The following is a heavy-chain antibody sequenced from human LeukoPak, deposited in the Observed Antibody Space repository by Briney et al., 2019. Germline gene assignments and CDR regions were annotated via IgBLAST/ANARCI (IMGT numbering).Heavy chain of an antibody. CDR3: AKLFVVVPAAPVPYFDY. CDR2: ISGSGGST. Sequence: PGGSLRLSXAASGFTFSSYAMSWVRQAPGKGLEWVSAISGSGGSTYYADSVKGRFTISRDNSKNTLYLQMNSLRAEDTAVYYCAKLFVVVPAAPVPYFDYWGQGTLVTVSS. D-gene: IGHD2-2*01. CDR1: GFTFSSYA. J-gene: IGHJ4*02. V-gene: IGHV3-23*01.